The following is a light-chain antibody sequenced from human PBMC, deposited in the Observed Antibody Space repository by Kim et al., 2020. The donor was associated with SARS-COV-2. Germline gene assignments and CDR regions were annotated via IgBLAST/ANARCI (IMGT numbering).Light chain of an antibody. CDR3: QQSYSTPPYT. J-gene: IGKJ2*01. V-gene: IGKV1-39*01. CDR2: AAS. Sequence: ASVRDRVTITCRESQSISNYLNWYQQKPGKAPKLLIYAASSLQSGVPSRFSGSGSGTDFTLTISSLQPEDFATYYCQQSYSTPPYTFGQVTKLEI. CDR1: QSISNY.